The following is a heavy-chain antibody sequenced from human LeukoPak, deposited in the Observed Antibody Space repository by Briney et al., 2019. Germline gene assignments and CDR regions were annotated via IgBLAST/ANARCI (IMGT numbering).Heavy chain of an antibody. CDR1: GGSISGYY. Sequence: SETLSLTCAVYGGSISGYYWSWIRQPPGKGLEWVGEIHYTGATSYNPSLKSRATISIDTSRNQLSLKLSSVTAADTAVYYCAKGNILSGYCFDFWGQGALVTVSS. J-gene: IGHJ4*02. CDR3: AKGNILSGYCFDF. CDR2: IHYTGAT. V-gene: IGHV4-34*01. D-gene: IGHD3-9*01.